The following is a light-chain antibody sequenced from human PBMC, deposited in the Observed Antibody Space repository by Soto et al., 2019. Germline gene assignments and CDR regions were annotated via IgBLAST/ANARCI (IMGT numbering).Light chain of an antibody. V-gene: IGLV2-14*01. Sequence: HPASVCWSPGHSITISCTGTSSYVGGYNYVSWHQQPPGKAPKLMIYEVSNRPSGVSNRFSGSKSGNTASLTISGLQAEDEDDYYCSSYTSSSTLSVFGTGTKV. CDR3: SSYTSSSTLSV. CDR1: SSYVGGYNY. J-gene: IGLJ1*01. CDR2: EVS.